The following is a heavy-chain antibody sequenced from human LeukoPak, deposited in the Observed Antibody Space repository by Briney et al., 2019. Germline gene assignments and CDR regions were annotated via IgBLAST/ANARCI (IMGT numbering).Heavy chain of an antibody. J-gene: IGHJ4*02. CDR1: GYTFTDYH. D-gene: IGHD6-25*01. V-gene: IGHV1-8*03. Sequence: ASVKLFCKASGYTFTDYHINWVRQAAGQGLEWVGWMNPKNGDSGYAQKFQGRVTITRDTSISTSYMELRSLRPDDTAVYFCARSTSFTASGYDYWGQGTLVTVSS. CDR3: ARSTSFTASGYDY. CDR2: MNPKNGDS.